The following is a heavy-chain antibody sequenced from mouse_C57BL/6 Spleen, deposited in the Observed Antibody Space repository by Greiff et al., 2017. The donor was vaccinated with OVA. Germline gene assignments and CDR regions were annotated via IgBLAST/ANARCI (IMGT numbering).Heavy chain of an antibody. Sequence: QVQLQQPGAELVRPGSSVKLSCKASGYTFTSYWMHWVKQRPIQGLEWIGNIDPSDSETHYNQKFKDKATLTVDKSSSTAYLQLSSLTSEDSAVYYCARGYGNYFDYWGQGTTLTVSS. CDR2: IDPSDSET. D-gene: IGHD2-10*02. CDR1: GYTFTSYW. J-gene: IGHJ2*01. CDR3: ARGYGNYFDY. V-gene: IGHV1-52*01.